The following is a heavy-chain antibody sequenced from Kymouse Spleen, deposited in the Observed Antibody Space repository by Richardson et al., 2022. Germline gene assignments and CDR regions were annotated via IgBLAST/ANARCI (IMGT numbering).Heavy chain of an antibody. CDR3: ARAGDRRSYFDY. J-gene: IGHJ4*02. CDR1: GFTFSSYG. V-gene: IGHV3-33*01. CDR2: IWYDGSNK. Sequence: QVQLVESGGGVVQPGRSLRLSCAASGFTFSSYGMHWVRQAPGKGLEWVAVIWYDGSNKYYADSVKGRFTISRDNSKNTLYLQMNSLRAEDTAVYYCARAGDRRSYFDYWGQGTLVTVSS. D-gene: IGHD3-16*02.